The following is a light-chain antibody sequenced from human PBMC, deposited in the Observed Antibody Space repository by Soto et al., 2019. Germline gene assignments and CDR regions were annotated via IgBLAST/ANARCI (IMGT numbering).Light chain of an antibody. CDR2: GAS. CDR3: QQSYSTPLT. Sequence: DIQMTQSPSSLSASVGDRVTITCRASQSISSYLNWYQQKPGKAPKLLIYGASSLQSGVPSRFGGSGSGTDFTLTISCLQPEDFATYYCQQSYSTPLTFGGGTKVEIK. J-gene: IGKJ4*01. V-gene: IGKV1-39*01. CDR1: QSISSY.